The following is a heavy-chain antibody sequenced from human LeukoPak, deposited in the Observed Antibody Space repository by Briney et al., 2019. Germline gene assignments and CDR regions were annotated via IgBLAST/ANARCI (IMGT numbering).Heavy chain of an antibody. J-gene: IGHJ3*02. CDR3: ARVGFLLSGAFDI. V-gene: IGHV3-74*01. D-gene: IGHD2-15*01. Sequence: GGSLRLSCAASGFTFSSYWMHWVRQAPGKGLVWVSLINSDGSSTTYADSVKGRFTISRDNAKDTLYLQMNSLRAEDTAVYYCARVGFLLSGAFDIWGQGTVVTVSS. CDR2: INSDGSST. CDR1: GFTFSSYW.